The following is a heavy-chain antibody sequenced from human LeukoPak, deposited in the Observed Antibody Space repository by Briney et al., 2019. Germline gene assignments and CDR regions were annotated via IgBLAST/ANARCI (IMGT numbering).Heavy chain of an antibody. Sequence: GASVKVSCKASGYTFTSYYMHWVRQAPGQGLEWMGIINPSGGSTSYAQKFQGRVTMTRDTSTSTVYMELSSLRSEDTAVYYCARDALATRPKDAFDIWGQGTMVTVSS. CDR2: INPSGGST. CDR1: GYTFTSYY. CDR3: ARDALATRPKDAFDI. V-gene: IGHV1-46*01. D-gene: IGHD2-15*01. J-gene: IGHJ3*02.